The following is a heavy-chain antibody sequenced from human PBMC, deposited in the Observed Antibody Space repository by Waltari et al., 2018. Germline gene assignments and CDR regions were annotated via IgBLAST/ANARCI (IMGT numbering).Heavy chain of an antibody. V-gene: IGHV1-69*15. CDR1: GGTFSSYA. CDR3: ARDLPDYYDSSGLDY. CDR2: MIPIWGTA. Sequence: QVQLVQSGAEVKKPGSSVKVSCKASGGTFSSYAISWVRQAPGQGLEWMGRMIPIWGTANSAQKFQGRVPITADESTSTAYMELSSLRSEDTSVYYCARDLPDYYDSSGLDYWGQGTLVTVSS. D-gene: IGHD3-22*01. J-gene: IGHJ4*02.